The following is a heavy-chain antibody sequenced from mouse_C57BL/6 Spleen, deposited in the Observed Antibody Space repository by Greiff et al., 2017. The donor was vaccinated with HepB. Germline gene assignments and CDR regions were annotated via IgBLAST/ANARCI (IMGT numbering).Heavy chain of an antibody. Sequence: VQLQQPGAELVKPGASVKLSCKASGYTFTSYWMHWVKQRPGQGLEWIGMIHPNSGSTNYNEKFKSKATLTVDKSSSTAYMQLSSLTSEDSAVYYCARRGDYYGMPWYFDVWGTGTTVTVSS. V-gene: IGHV1-64*01. CDR1: GYTFTSYW. CDR2: IHPNSGST. J-gene: IGHJ1*03. D-gene: IGHD1-1*01. CDR3: ARRGDYYGMPWYFDV.